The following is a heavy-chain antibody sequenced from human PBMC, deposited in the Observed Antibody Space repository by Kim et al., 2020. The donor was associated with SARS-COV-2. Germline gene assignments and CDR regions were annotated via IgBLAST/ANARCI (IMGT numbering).Heavy chain of an antibody. V-gene: IGHV4-30-2*04. CDR3: ARDGIVGAIPFDY. Sequence: YTTSLKSRVTRSVDTSKRQFSLKLSSVTAADTAVYYCARDGIVGAIPFDYWGQGTLVTVSS. D-gene: IGHD1-26*01. J-gene: IGHJ4*02.